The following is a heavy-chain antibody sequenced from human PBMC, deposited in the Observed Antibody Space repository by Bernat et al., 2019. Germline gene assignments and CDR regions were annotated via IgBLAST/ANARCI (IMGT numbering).Heavy chain of an antibody. Sequence: QLQLQESGPGLVKPSETLSPTCTVSGGSISSSSYYWGWIRQPPGKGLEWIGSIYYSGSTYYNPSPKSRVTISVDTSKNQFSLKLSSVTAADTAVYYCARLSVGYLGAFDIWGQGTMVTVSS. D-gene: IGHD2-15*01. J-gene: IGHJ3*02. CDR2: IYYSGST. CDR3: ARLSVGYLGAFDI. V-gene: IGHV4-39*01. CDR1: GGSISSSSYY.